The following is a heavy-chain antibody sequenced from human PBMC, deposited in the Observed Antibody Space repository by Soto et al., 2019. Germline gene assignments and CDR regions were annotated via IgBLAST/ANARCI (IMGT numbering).Heavy chain of an antibody. CDR3: ARSSGGNFGIIIEGSNWFDP. Sequence: ASVKVSCKASGGTFSSYAISWVRQAPGQGLEWMGVINPHGGSTKYAQKFQGRVTMTRDTSRSTVYMELRSLRSDDTAIYYCARSSGGNFGIIIEGSNWFDPWGQGTMVTVSS. CDR2: INPHGGST. CDR1: GGTFSSYA. V-gene: IGHV1-46*01. D-gene: IGHD3-3*01. J-gene: IGHJ5*02.